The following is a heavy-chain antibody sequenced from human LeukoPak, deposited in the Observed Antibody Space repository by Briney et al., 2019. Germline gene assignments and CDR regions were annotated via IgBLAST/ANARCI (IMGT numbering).Heavy chain of an antibody. CDR2: IRSKANSYAT. Sequence: PGGSLRLSCAASGFTFSGSATHWVRQASGKGLEWVGRIRSKANSYATAYAASVKGRFTISRDDSKNTAYLQMNSLKTEDTAVYYCTRREEDSSSWGDAFDIWGQGTMVTVSS. CDR1: GFTFSGSA. J-gene: IGHJ3*02. V-gene: IGHV3-73*01. CDR3: TRREEDSSSWGDAFDI. D-gene: IGHD6-13*01.